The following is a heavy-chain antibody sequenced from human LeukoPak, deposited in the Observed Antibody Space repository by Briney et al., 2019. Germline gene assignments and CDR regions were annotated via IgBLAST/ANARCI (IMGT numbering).Heavy chain of an antibody. Sequence: GGSLRLSCAASGFTFSSYAMSWVRQAPGKGLEWVSVIYSGGSTYYADSVKGRFTISRDNSKNTLYLQMNSLRAEDTAVYYCARPHSSSWYLGYWGQGTLVTVSS. D-gene: IGHD6-13*01. CDR2: IYSGGST. V-gene: IGHV3-53*01. CDR3: ARPHSSSWYLGY. J-gene: IGHJ4*02. CDR1: GFTFSSYA.